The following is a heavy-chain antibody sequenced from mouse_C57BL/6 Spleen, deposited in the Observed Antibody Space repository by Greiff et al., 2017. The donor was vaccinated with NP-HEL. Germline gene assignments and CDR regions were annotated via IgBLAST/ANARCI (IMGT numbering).Heavy chain of an antibody. CDR3: ARLLRLSGDYFDY. V-gene: IGHV5-6*01. CDR2: ISSGASYT. J-gene: IGHJ2*01. Sequence: SGGDLVTPGGSLKLSCAASGFTFSSYGMSWVRQTPDKRLEWVATISSGASYTYYPDSVKGRYTISRDNAKNTLYLPMSSLKSEDTAMYYCARLLRLSGDYFDYWGQGTTLTVSS. CDR1: GFTFSSYG. D-gene: IGHD1-1*01.